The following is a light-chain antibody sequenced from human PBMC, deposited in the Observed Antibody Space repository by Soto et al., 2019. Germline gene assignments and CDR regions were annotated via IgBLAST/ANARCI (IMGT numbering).Light chain of an antibody. V-gene: IGLV2-11*01. Sequence: QSALTQPRSVSGSPGQSVTISCTGTSSDVGGYNYVSWYQQHPGKGPKVMIYDVSKRPSGVPDRFSGSKSGNTASLTISGLQAEDEADYYCRSYAGIHTVFGGGTKLTVL. CDR1: SSDVGGYNY. CDR3: RSYAGIHTV. J-gene: IGLJ3*02. CDR2: DVS.